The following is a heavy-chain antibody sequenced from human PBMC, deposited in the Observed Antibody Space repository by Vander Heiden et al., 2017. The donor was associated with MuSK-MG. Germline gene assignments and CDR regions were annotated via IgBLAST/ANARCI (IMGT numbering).Heavy chain of an antibody. CDR1: GFTFGDYA. J-gene: IGHJ4*02. D-gene: IGHD1-7*01. V-gene: IGHV3-49*04. CDR2: IRSKAYGGTT. Sequence: EVQLVESGGGLVQPGRSLRLSCTASGFTFGDYAMSWVRQAPGKGLEWVGFIRSKAYGGTTEYAASVKGRFTISRDDSKSIAYLQMSSLKTEDTAVYDCTRAPLGLELPPIDYWGQGTLVTVSS. CDR3: TRAPLGLELPPIDY.